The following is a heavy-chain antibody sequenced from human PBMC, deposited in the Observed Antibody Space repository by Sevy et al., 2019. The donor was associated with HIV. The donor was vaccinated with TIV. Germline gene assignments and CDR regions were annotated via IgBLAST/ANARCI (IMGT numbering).Heavy chain of an antibody. CDR3: VNSGYCSGGSCYSYYYYYMDV. Sequence: GGSLRLSCSASGFTFSSYAMHWVRQAPGKGLEYVSAISSNGGSTYYADSVKGRFTISRDNSKNTPYLQMSSLGAEDTAVYYCVNSGYCSGGSCYSYYYYYMDVWGKGTTVTVSS. J-gene: IGHJ6*03. V-gene: IGHV3-64D*06. CDR1: GFTFSSYA. D-gene: IGHD2-15*01. CDR2: ISSNGGST.